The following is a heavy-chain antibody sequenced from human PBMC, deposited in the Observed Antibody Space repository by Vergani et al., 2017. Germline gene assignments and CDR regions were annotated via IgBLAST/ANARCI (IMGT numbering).Heavy chain of an antibody. Sequence: EVQLVESGGGLVQPGGSLRLSCAASGFTFSSYWMSWVRQAPGKGLEWGAKIKQDGSEKYYVDSVKGRFTISRDNAKNSLYLQMNSLRAEDTAVYYCAGGEAVAGTTSRWDYYYGMDVWGQGTTVTVSS. CDR1: GFTFSSYW. J-gene: IGHJ6*02. CDR2: IKQDGSEK. D-gene: IGHD6-19*01. CDR3: AGGEAVAGTTSRWDYYYGMDV. V-gene: IGHV3-7*03.